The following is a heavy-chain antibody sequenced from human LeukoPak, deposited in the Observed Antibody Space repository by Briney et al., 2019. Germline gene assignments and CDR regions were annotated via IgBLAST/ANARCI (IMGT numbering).Heavy chain of an antibody. CDR2: IFYSGST. CDR3: ARDLFYYGSRSYFGLDP. Sequence: PSETLSLTCTVSGGSISTSNYYWGWIRQPPGKGLEWIGNIFYSGSTYYGPSLKSRLTISLDTPKTQFSLKLKSVTAADTAVYYCARDLFYYGSRSYFGLDPWGQGTLVIVSS. V-gene: IGHV4-39*07. CDR1: GGSISTSNYY. D-gene: IGHD3-10*01. J-gene: IGHJ5*02.